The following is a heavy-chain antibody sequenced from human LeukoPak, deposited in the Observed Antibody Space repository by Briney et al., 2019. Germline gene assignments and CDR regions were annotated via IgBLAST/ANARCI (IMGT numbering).Heavy chain of an antibody. V-gene: IGHV1-69*01. J-gene: IGHJ5*02. D-gene: IGHD3-10*01. Sequence: SVKVSCKASGGTFSSYAISWVRQAPGQGLEWMGGIIPIFGTANYAQKFQGRVTITADESTSTAYMELSSLRSEDTAVYYCARDGRGENWFDPWGQGTLATVSS. CDR1: GGTFSSYA. CDR2: IIPIFGTA. CDR3: ARDGRGENWFDP.